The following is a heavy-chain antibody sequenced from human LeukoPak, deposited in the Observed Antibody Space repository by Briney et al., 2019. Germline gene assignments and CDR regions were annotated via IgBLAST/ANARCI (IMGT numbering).Heavy chain of an antibody. D-gene: IGHD3-22*01. CDR3: ARGRHDVTMIVVVMTAVSYYLDV. CDR2: MNPSGST. CDR1: GGSFSGYY. V-gene: IGHV4-34*01. J-gene: IGHJ6*03. Sequence: SETLSLTCAVYGGSFSGYYWTWIRQAPEQGLEWIGEMNPSGSTNYNPSLKSRVTISVDTSKNHFFLELSSVTAADTAVYYCARGRHDVTMIVVVMTAVSYYLDVWGKGTTVTVS.